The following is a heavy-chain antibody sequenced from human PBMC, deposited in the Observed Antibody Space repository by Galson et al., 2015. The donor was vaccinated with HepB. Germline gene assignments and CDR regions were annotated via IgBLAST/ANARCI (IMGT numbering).Heavy chain of an antibody. J-gene: IGHJ3*02. Sequence: SLRLSCAASGFTVSSNYMSWVRQAPGKGLEWVSVIYSGGSTYYADSVKGRFTISRDNSKNTLYLQMNSLRAEDTAVYYCAREIWDPITMIVERGAFDIWGQGTMVTVSS. V-gene: IGHV3-66*01. CDR1: GFTVSSNY. CDR3: AREIWDPITMIVERGAFDI. CDR2: IYSGGST. D-gene: IGHD3-22*01.